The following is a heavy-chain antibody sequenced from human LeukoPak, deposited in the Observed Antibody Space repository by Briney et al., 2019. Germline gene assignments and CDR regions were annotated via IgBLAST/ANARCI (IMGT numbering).Heavy chain of an antibody. J-gene: IGHJ4*02. CDR1: GGSISSGGYY. CDR2: IYYSGST. Sequence: PSETLSLTCAVSGGSISSGGYYWSWIRQPPGKGLEWIGYIYYSGSTNYNPSLKSRVTISVDTSKNQFSLKLSSVTAADTAVYYCARGRPLRGVIPDYWGQGTLVTVSS. V-gene: IGHV4-61*08. D-gene: IGHD3-10*01. CDR3: ARGRPLRGVIPDY.